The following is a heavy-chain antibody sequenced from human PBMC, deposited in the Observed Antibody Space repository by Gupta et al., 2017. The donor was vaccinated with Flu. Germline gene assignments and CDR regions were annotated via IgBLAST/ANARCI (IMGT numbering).Heavy chain of an antibody. CDR3: ARGQQLVRNYYGMDV. CDR2: IWYDGSNK. D-gene: IGHD6-13*01. Sequence: QVQLVESGGGVVQPRRSLLLACAASGSPFSSIGMHWARLAPGKGLEWVAVIWYDGSNKYYADSVKGRFTISRDNSKNTLYLQMNSLRAEDTAVYYCARGQQLVRNYYGMDVWGQGTTVTVSS. V-gene: IGHV3-33*01. CDR1: GSPFSSIG. J-gene: IGHJ6*02.